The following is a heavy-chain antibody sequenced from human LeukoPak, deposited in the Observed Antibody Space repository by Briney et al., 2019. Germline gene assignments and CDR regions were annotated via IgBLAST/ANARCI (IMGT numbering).Heavy chain of an antibody. CDR3: ARIVRRSPTKDY. D-gene: IGHD3-10*01. CDR1: GGSISSGDYY. V-gene: IGHV4-30-4*01. Sequence: PSETLSLTCTVSGGSISSGDYYWSWIRQPPGKGLEWIGYIYYSGSTYYNPSLKSRVTISVDTSKNQFSLKLSSVTAADTAVYYCARIVRRSPTKDYWGQGTLVTVSS. J-gene: IGHJ4*02. CDR2: IYYSGST.